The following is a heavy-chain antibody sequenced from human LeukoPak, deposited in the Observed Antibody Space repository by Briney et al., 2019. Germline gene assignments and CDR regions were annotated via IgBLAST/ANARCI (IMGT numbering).Heavy chain of an antibody. CDR2: IIPILGIA. D-gene: IGHD2-21*02. V-gene: IGHV1-69*04. J-gene: IGHJ4*02. CDR1: GGTFSSYA. CDR3: ARVDAYCGGDCSIPGDY. Sequence: ASVKVSCKASGGTFSSYAISWVRQAPGQGLEWMGRIIPILGIANYAQKFQGRVTITADKSTSTAYMELSSLRSEDTAVYYCARVDAYCGGDCSIPGDYWGQGTLVTVSS.